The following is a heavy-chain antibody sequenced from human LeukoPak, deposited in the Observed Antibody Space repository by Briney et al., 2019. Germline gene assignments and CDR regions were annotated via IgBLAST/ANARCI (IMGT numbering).Heavy chain of an antibody. CDR1: GFTFSSYA. CDR3: ARGPSGYHNT. D-gene: IGHD5-12*01. Sequence: GGSLRLSCAASGFTFSSYAMSWVRQAPGKGLEWISGISGSGGSTYYADSVKGRFTISRDNSKNTLYLQMNSLRAEDTAVYYCARGPSGYHNTGGQGTLVTVSS. CDR2: ISGSGGST. J-gene: IGHJ4*02. V-gene: IGHV3-23*01.